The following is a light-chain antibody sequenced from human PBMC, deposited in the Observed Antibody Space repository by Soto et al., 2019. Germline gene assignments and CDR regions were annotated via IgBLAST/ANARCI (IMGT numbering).Light chain of an antibody. V-gene: IGKV3-11*01. Sequence: EIVLTQSPATLSLSPGERATLSCRASQSVSSYLAWYQQKPGQAPRLLIYDASNRATGIPARFSGSGSGTAFTLTITSLEPEDFAVYYCQRRSNWPPLPFGGGTKVEIK. CDR1: QSVSSY. CDR2: DAS. CDR3: QRRSNWPPLP. J-gene: IGKJ4*01.